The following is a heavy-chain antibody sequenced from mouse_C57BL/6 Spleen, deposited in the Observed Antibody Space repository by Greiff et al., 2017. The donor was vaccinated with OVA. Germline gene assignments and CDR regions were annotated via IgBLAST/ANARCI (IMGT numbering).Heavy chain of an antibody. Sequence: EVQLQESGPGLVKPSQSLSLTCSVTGYSITSGYYWNWIRQFPGNKLEWMGYISYDGSNNYNPSLKNRISITRDTSKNQFFLKLNSVTTEDTATYYCASYDYDGSYYFDYWGQGTTLTVSS. CDR3: ASYDYDGSYYFDY. V-gene: IGHV3-6*01. J-gene: IGHJ2*01. CDR2: ISYDGSN. D-gene: IGHD2-4*01. CDR1: GYSITSGYY.